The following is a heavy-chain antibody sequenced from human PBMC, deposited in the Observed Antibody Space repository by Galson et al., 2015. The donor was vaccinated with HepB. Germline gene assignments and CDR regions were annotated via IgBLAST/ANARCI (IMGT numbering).Heavy chain of an antibody. J-gene: IGHJ4*02. CDR3: ARDRPGDDSSGYTPDY. V-gene: IGHV3-53*01. Sequence: SLRLSCAASGFTVSSNYMSWVRQAPGKGLEWVSVIYSGGSTYYADSVKGRFTISRDNSKNTLYLQMNSLRAEDTAVYYCARDRPGDDSSGYTPDYWGQGTLVTVSS. CDR2: IYSGGST. D-gene: IGHD3-22*01. CDR1: GFTVSSNY.